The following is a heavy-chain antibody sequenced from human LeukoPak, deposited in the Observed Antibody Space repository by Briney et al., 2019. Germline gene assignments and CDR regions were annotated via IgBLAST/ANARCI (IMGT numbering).Heavy chain of an antibody. CDR1: GGSISSYY. CDR2: IYYSGRT. D-gene: IGHD6-13*01. V-gene: IGHV4-59*01. Sequence: SETLSLTCTISGGSISSYYWNWIRQPPGKGLEWIGYIYYSGRTNYNPSLKSRVTISVDTSKNQFSLKLSSVTAADTAVYYCARDPGIAAAGTLFDYWGQGTLVTVSS. CDR3: ARDPGIAAAGTLFDY. J-gene: IGHJ4*02.